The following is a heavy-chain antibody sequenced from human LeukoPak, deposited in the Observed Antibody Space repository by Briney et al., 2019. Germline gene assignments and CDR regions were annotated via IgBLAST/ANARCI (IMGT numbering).Heavy chain of an antibody. J-gene: IGHJ4*02. CDR2: IIPILGIA. CDR3: ARVSSNSRGDYFDY. V-gene: IGHV1-69*04. CDR1: GGTFSSYA. Sequence: SVKVSCKASGGTFSSYAISWVRQAPGQGLEWMGRIIPILGIANYAQKFQGRVTITTDKSTSTAYMELSSLRSEDTDVYYCARVSSNSRGDYFDYWGQGTLVTVSS. D-gene: IGHD7-27*01.